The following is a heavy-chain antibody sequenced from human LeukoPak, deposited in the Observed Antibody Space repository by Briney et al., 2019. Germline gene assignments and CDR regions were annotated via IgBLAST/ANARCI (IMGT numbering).Heavy chain of an antibody. CDR3: ARGKLWFGETETYYYYGMDV. V-gene: IGHV3-21*01. Sequence: KPGGSLRLSCAAAGFTFSSYAISWVRLAPGKWLEWVSSISSSSRNIYYADSVEGRFTASRDNAKNSLYLQMNNLRAEDTAVYYCARGKLWFGETETYYYYGMDVWGTGTTVTVSS. D-gene: IGHD3-10*01. CDR1: GFTFSSYA. J-gene: IGHJ6*04. CDR2: ISSSSRNI.